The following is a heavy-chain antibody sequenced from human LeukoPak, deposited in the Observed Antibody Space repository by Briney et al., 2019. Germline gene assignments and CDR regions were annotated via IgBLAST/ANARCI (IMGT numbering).Heavy chain of an antibody. CDR3: TTDDGSSGSYHY. J-gene: IGHJ4*02. CDR2: IKSKTDGGTT. CDR1: GFTFSNAW. V-gene: IGHV3-15*01. D-gene: IGHD1-26*01. Sequence: PGGSLRLSCAASGFTFSNAWMSWVRQAPGKGLEWVGRIKSKTDGGTTDYAAPVKGRFTISRDDSKNTLYLQMNSLKTEDTAVYYCTTDDGSSGSYHYWGQGTLVTVSS.